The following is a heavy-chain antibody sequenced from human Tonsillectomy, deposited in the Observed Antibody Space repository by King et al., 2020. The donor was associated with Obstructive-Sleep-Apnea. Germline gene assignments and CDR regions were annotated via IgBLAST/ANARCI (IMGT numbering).Heavy chain of an antibody. V-gene: IGHV4-34*01. CDR3: AREAPYYYGSGRSMYYFDY. Sequence: VQLQQWGAGLLKTSETLSLTCAVYGGSFSGYHWSWIRQPPGKGLEWIGEINHTGSTNYNPSLKSRVTISLDTSKNQFSLQLSSVTAADTAVYYCAREAPYYYGSGRSMYYFDYWGQGTLVTVSS. J-gene: IGHJ4*02. CDR1: GGSFSGYH. D-gene: IGHD3-10*01. CDR2: INHTGST.